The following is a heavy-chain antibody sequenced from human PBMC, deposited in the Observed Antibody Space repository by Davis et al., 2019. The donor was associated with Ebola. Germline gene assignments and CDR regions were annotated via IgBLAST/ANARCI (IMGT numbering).Heavy chain of an antibody. CDR1: GFTFSSYG. D-gene: IGHD3-10*01. J-gene: IGHJ4*02. Sequence: GESLKISCAASGFTFSSYGMHWVRQAPGKGLEWVAVISYDGSNKYYADSVKGRFTISRDNAKNSLYLQMNSLRAEDTAVYYCARDSDWFGELLWIHFDYWGQGTLVTVSS. CDR3: ARDSDWFGELLWIHFDY. V-gene: IGHV3-30*03. CDR2: ISYDGSNK.